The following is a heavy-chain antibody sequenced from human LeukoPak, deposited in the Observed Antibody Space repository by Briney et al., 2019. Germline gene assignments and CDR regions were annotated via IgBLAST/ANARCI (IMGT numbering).Heavy chain of an antibody. CDR1: GGSFSGYY. CDR2: IYYSGST. Sequence: SGTLSLTCAVYGGSFSGYYWSWIRQHPGKGLEWIGYIYYSGSTYYNPSLKSRVTISVDTSKNQFSLKLSSVTAADTAVYYCARSTDYSSSLDYWGQGTLVTVSS. D-gene: IGHD6-6*01. J-gene: IGHJ4*02. V-gene: IGHV4-31*11. CDR3: ARSTDYSSSLDY.